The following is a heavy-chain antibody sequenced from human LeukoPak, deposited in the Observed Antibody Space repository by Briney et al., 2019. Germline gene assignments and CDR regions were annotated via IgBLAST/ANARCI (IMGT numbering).Heavy chain of an antibody. V-gene: IGHV4-39*07. CDR2: IYYSGST. CDR1: GGSISSSSYY. Sequence: PSETLSLTCTVSGGSISSSSYYWGWIRQPPGKGLEWIGSIYYSGSTYYNPSLKSRVTISVDTSKNQFSLKLSSVTAADTAVYYCARDAGFDIWGHGTMVTVSS. CDR3: ARDAGFDI. J-gene: IGHJ3*02.